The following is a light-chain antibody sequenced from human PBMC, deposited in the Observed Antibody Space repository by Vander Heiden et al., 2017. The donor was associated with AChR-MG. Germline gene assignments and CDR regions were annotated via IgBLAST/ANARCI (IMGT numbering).Light chain of an antibody. Sequence: QSALTQPRSVSGSPGQSVTISCTGTSSGVAGYNYVSWYQQHPGKAPKLMIYDVNKRPSGVPDRFSGSKSVNTASLTISGLQAEDEADYFCCSYAGSSWVFGGGTKLTVL. CDR3: CSYAGSSWV. CDR2: DVN. CDR1: SSGVAGYNY. J-gene: IGLJ3*02. V-gene: IGLV2-11*01.